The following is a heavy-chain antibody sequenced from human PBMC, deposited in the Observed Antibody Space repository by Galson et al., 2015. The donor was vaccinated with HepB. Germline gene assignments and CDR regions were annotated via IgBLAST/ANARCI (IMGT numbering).Heavy chain of an antibody. J-gene: IGHJ4*02. Sequence: PALVKPTQTLTLTCTFSGFSLSTVGAAVGWIRQPPGKALEWLALIYFDDDKLYSPSLRGRLTITRDTSRNQVVLTVTNMDPVDTATYYCAHSRGALFDYWGQGTLVTVSS. CDR3: AHSRGALFDY. CDR2: IYFDDDK. V-gene: IGHV2-5*02. D-gene: IGHD1-26*01. CDR1: GFSLSTVGAA.